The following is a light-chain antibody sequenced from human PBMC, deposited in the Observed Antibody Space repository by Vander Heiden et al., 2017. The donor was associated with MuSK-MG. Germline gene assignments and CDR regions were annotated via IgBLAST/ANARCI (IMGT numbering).Light chain of an antibody. CDR2: DAS. V-gene: IGKV1-5*01. J-gene: IGKJ3*01. Sequence: DIQMPQSPSTLSASVGDRVTITCRASQSISSWLAWYQQKPGKAPKLLIYDASSLESGVPSRFSGSGSGTEFTLTISSLQPDDFATYYCQQDNSYPFTFGHGTKVDIK. CDR1: QSISSW. CDR3: QQDNSYPFT.